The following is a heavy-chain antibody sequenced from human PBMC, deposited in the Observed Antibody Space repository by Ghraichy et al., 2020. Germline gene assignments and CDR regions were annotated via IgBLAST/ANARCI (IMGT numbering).Heavy chain of an antibody. Sequence: GGSLRLSCAASGFTFGNYNMDWVRQAPGKGLEWVSSISGSGSFIYYADSVKGRFTISRDNAGSSLYLQMNRLRAGDTAVYYCARVQDIVVIPTVHGMDVWGQGTTVTVSS. CDR2: ISGSGSFI. V-gene: IGHV3-21*01. J-gene: IGHJ6*02. D-gene: IGHD2-2*01. CDR3: ARVQDIVVIPTVHGMDV. CDR1: GFTFGNYN.